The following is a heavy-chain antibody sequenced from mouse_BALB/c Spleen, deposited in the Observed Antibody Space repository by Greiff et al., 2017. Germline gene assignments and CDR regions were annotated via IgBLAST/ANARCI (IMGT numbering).Heavy chain of an antibody. J-gene: IGHJ3*01. CDR1: GDSITSGY. CDR2: ISYSGST. Sequence: EVMLVESGPSLVKPSQTLSLTCSVTGDSITSGYWNWIRKFPGNKLEYMGYISYSGSTYYNPSLKSRISITRDTSKNQYYLQLNSVTTEDTATYYCARYNYTWFAYWGQGTLVTVSA. D-gene: IGHD1-1*01. CDR3: ARYNYTWFAY. V-gene: IGHV3-8*02.